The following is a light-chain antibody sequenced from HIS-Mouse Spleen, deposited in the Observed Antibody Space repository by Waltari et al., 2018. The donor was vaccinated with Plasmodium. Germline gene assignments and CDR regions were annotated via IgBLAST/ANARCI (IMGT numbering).Light chain of an antibody. CDR1: VLAKKY. J-gene: IGLJ3*02. Sequence: SYELTQPSSVSVSPGQTARITCSGDVLAKKYAYWYQQKSGQAPVLVIYEDSKRPSGSPERFSGSSSGTMATLTISGAQVEDEADYYCYSTDSSGNHRVFGGGTKLTVL. CDR2: EDS. CDR3: YSTDSSGNHRV. V-gene: IGLV3-10*01.